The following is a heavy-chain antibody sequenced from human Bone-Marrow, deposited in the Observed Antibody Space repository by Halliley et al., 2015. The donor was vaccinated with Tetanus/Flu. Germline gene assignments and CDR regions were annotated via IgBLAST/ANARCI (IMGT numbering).Heavy chain of an antibody. J-gene: IGHJ6*02. D-gene: IGHD6-19*01. CDR3: VKDSTQWLARSKLYSGLDV. V-gene: IGHV3-30*18. Sequence: ISYDGNNKYYADSVRGRFTISRDDSKKTLYLQMDSLRSDDTAAYYCVKDSTQWLARSKLYSGLDVWGQGTTVTVSS. CDR2: ISYDGNNK.